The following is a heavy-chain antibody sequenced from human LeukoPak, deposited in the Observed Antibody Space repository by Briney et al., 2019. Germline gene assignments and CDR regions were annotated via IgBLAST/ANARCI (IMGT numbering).Heavy chain of an antibody. D-gene: IGHD2-2*01. Sequence: GGSLRLSCAASGFTFSSYWMHWVRQAPGKGLVWVSRINSDGSSTSYADSVRGRFTISRDNAKNTLYLQMNSLRAEDTAVYYCARVPAANPADYWGQGTLVTVSS. CDR2: INSDGSST. CDR3: ARVPAANPADY. CDR1: GFTFSSYW. J-gene: IGHJ4*02. V-gene: IGHV3-74*01.